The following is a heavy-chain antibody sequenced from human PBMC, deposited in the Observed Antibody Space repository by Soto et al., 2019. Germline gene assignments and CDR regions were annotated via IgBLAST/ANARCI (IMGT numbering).Heavy chain of an antibody. CDR3: AQYTCTTSSCHRWFDP. V-gene: IGHV3-23*01. J-gene: IGHJ5*02. CDR1: GSGFTFSSYA. CDR2: ISTDGETT. D-gene: IGHD2-2*02. Sequence: HPGGSLRLSCAASGSGFTFSSYAMTWVRQAPGRGLEWVSVISTDGETTNYADSVQGRFTISRDNSRNTLYLQMNSLRVDDSAIYYCAQYTCTTSSCHRWFDPWGHGTLVTVSS.